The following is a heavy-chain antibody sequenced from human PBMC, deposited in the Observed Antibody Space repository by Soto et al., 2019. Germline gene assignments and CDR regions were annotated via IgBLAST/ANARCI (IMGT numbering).Heavy chain of an antibody. CDR3: AHRPLVTFFGLVTQTDASFHS. CDR2: VYWDDDK. Sequence: QITLKESGPTLVNPTQTLTLTCTFSGFSLSTSGAAVGWIRQPPGKAMEWLALVYWDDDKRYSPSIKYRVTITKDTTKNQVGLTLTHAEPVDTATYYRAHRPLVTFFGLVTQTDASFHSWAPGTLGTVPS. J-gene: IGHJ5*01. D-gene: IGHD3-3*01. V-gene: IGHV2-5*02. CDR1: GFSLSTSGAA.